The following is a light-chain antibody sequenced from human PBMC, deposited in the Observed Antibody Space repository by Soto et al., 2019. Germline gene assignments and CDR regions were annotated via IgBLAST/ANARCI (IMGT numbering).Light chain of an antibody. CDR1: SSVVGGYNY. Sequence: QSAVTQPASVSGSPGQSITISCPGTSSVVGGYNYVSWYQQHPGKAPKLMIYEVSNRPSGVSNRFSGSKSGNTASLTISGLQSEDEADYYCSSYTSSSTWVFGGGTKVTVL. J-gene: IGLJ3*02. CDR3: SSYTSSSTWV. V-gene: IGLV2-14*01. CDR2: EVS.